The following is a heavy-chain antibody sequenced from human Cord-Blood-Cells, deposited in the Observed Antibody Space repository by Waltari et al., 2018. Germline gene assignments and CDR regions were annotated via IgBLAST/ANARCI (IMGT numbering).Heavy chain of an antibody. V-gene: IGHV1-24*01. D-gene: IGHD6-6*01. CDR3: ATSASRSYYFDY. J-gene: IGHJ4*02. CDR2: FDAEDGET. Sequence: QVQLVQSGAEVKKPGASVKVSCKVSGYTLTELSMHWVRQAPGKGLEWMGGFDAEDGETIYAQKFTGKVTMTADTSTDTAYMELSSLRSEDTAVYYCATSASRSYYFDYWGQGTLVTVSS. CDR1: GYTLTELS.